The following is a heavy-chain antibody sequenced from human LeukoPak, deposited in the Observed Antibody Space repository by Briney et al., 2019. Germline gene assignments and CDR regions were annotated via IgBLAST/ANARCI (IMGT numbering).Heavy chain of an antibody. CDR3: ARQIVGATGLDY. D-gene: IGHD1-26*01. J-gene: IGHJ4*02. Sequence: GGSLRLSCAASGYTFSSYEMKWVRQAPGKGLEWVSYISSSGRTAYYADSVKGRFTISRDNAKDSLYLQMNSLRAEDTAVYYCARQIVGATGLDYWGQGTLVTVSS. CDR2: ISSSGRTA. V-gene: IGHV3-48*03. CDR1: GYTFSSYE.